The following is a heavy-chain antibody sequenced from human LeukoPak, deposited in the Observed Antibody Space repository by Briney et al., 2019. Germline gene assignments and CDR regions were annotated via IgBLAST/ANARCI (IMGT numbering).Heavy chain of an antibody. V-gene: IGHV1-69*05. CDR1: GGTFSSYA. Sequence: SVKVSCKASGGTFSSYAISWVRQAPGQGLEWMGRIIPIFGTANYAQKFQGRVTITTDESTSTAYMELSSLRSEDTAVYYCARDWAPTTRGSWFDPWGQGTLVTVSS. D-gene: IGHD3-16*01. J-gene: IGHJ5*02. CDR2: IIPIFGTA. CDR3: ARDWAPTTRGSWFDP.